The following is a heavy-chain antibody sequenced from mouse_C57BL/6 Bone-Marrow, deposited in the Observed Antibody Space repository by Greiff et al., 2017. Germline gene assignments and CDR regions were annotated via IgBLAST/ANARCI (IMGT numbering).Heavy chain of an antibody. Sequence: QVQLQQPGAELVKPGASVKLSCKASGYTFTSYWMHWVKQRPGQGLEWIGMIHTNSGSTNYNVKFKSKVTLTVNKSSSTSYMQLSSLTSEDSAVYYCARWLLFYYALDYWGQGTSVTVSS. CDR2: IHTNSGST. CDR1: GYTFTSYW. V-gene: IGHV1-64*01. J-gene: IGHJ4*01. D-gene: IGHD2-3*01. CDR3: ARWLLFYYALDY.